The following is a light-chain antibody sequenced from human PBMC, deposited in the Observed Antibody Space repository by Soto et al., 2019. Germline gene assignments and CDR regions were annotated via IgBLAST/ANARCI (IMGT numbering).Light chain of an antibody. V-gene: IGKV1-5*03. CDR1: QTISSW. Sequence: DIEITHYPSXLSGXVXXXXXXPXXASQTISSWFAWYQQKPGKAPKLLIYKASTLKSGVPSRFSGSGSGTEFTLTISSLQPDDFATYYCQHYNSYSEAFGQGTKVDI. CDR3: QHYNSYSEA. CDR2: KAS. J-gene: IGKJ1*01.